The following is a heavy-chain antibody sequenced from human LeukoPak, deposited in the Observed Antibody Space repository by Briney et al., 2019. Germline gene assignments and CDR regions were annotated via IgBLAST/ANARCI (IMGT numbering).Heavy chain of an antibody. Sequence: ASVKVSCKSSGYTFTSYAMHWVRQAPGQRLEWMGWINAGNGNTKYSQKFQGRVTITRDTSASTAYMELSSLRSEDTAVYYCARDAPRGSGSYYNPPDYWGQGTLVTVSS. CDR3: ARDAPRGSGSYYNPPDY. D-gene: IGHD3-10*01. CDR2: INAGNGNT. J-gene: IGHJ4*02. V-gene: IGHV1-3*01. CDR1: GYTFTSYA.